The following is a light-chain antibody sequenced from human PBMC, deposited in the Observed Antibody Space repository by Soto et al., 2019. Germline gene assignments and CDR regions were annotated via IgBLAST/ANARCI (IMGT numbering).Light chain of an antibody. V-gene: IGKV1-5*01. J-gene: IGKJ5*01. Sequence: DIQMTQSPSTLSSSFLDSXTIXCRASQSLRGWLAWYQQRPGKAPKALIYDASTLANGVPSRFNGSGSGTEFTLTISSLQPDDFATYYCQQYMTYSTFGQGTRLEI. CDR2: DAS. CDR3: QQYMTYST. CDR1: QSLRGW.